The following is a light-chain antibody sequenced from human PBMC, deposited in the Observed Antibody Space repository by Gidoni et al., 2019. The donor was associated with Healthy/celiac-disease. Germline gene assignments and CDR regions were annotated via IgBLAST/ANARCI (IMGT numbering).Light chain of an antibody. CDR2: DVS. CDR3: SSYTSSSTPHVV. Sequence: QSALTQPSSVSGSPGQSITITCTGTSSDVGGYNYVSWYQQHPGKAPKLMIYDVSNRPSGVSNRFSGSKSGNTASLTISGLQAEDEADYYCSSYTSSSTPHVVFGGGTKLTVL. CDR1: SSDVGGYNY. J-gene: IGLJ2*01. V-gene: IGLV2-14*01.